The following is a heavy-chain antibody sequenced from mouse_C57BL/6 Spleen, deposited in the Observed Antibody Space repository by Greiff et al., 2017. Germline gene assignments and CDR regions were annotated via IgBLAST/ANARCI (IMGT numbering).Heavy chain of an antibody. D-gene: IGHD1-1*01. CDR2: IYPRSGNT. V-gene: IGHV1-81*01. CDR3: ARDYYGSSGYFDV. CDR1: GYTFTSYG. Sequence: QVQLKESGAELARPGASVKLSCKASGYTFTSYGISWVKQRTGQGLEWIGEIYPRSGNTYYNEKFKGKATLTADKSSSTAYMELRSLTSEDSAVYFCARDYYGSSGYFDVWGTGTTVTVSS. J-gene: IGHJ1*03.